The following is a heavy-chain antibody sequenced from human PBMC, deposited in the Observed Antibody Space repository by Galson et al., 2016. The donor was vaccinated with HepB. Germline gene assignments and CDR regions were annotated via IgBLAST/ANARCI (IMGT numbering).Heavy chain of an antibody. Sequence: SVKVSCKASGGTFTNYGLNWVRQAPGQGLEWLGGIIPIFGKTNYAQKFLGRLTITADESTSTAYMELNSLRAEDTAVYYCTKESTTLLTAYNWFDHWGQGTPVSVSS. CDR1: GGTFTNYG. J-gene: IGHJ5*02. V-gene: IGHV1-69*13. CDR2: IIPIFGKT. D-gene: IGHD1-1*01. CDR3: TKESTTLLTAYNWFDH.